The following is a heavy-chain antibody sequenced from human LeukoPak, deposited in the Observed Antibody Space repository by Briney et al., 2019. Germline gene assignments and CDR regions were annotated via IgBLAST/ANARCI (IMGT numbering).Heavy chain of an antibody. CDR1: GFTFSSYA. CDR2: ISYDGSNK. D-gene: IGHD1-26*01. V-gene: IGHV3-30*14. CDR3: ARDILGLTSWFDP. Sequence: GGSLRLSCAASGFTFSSYAMHWVRQAPGKGLEWVAVISYDGSNKYYADSVKGRFTISRDNSKNTLYLQMNSLRAEDTAVYYCARDILGLTSWFDPWGQGTLVTVSS. J-gene: IGHJ5*02.